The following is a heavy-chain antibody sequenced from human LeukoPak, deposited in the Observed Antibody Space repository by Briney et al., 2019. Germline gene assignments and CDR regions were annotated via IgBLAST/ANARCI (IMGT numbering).Heavy chain of an antibody. CDR1: GGSISSTTYY. D-gene: IGHD6-6*01. Sequence: SETLSLTCTVSGGSISSTTYYWGWIRQPPGKGLEWIGSIYYSGSSYYNPSLKSRVTISVDTSKNQFSLKLSSVTAADTAVFYCARHGTMNVAPRRFDYWGRGTLVTVSS. V-gene: IGHV4-39*01. CDR3: ARHGTMNVAPRRFDY. J-gene: IGHJ4*02. CDR2: IYYSGSS.